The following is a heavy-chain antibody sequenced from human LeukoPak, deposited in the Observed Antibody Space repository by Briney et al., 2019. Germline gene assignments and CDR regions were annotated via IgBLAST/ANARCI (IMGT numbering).Heavy chain of an antibody. D-gene: IGHD1-26*01. V-gene: IGHV1-69*13. CDR2: IIPIFGTA. CDR1: GYTFTSYA. Sequence: RASVKVSCKASGYTFTSYAISWVRQAPGQGLEWMGGIIPIFGTANYAQKFQGRVTITADESTSTAYMELSSLRSEDTAVYYCARLVGATGRDGFDYWGQGTLVTVSS. CDR3: ARLVGATGRDGFDY. J-gene: IGHJ4*02.